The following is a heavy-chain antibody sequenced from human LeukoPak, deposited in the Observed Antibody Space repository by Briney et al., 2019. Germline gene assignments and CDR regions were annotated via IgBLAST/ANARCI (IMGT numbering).Heavy chain of an antibody. D-gene: IGHD6-13*01. J-gene: IGHJ3*02. V-gene: IGHV4-61*02. CDR2: TYTSGST. CDR3: ARDSYSSSWYLAFVI. Sequence: ASETLSLTCTVSGGSISSGSYYWSWIRQPAGKGLEWIGRTYTSGSTNYNPSLKSRVTISVDTSKNQFSLKLSSVTAADTAVYYCARDSYSSSWYLAFVIWGQGTMVTVSS. CDR1: GGSISSGSYY.